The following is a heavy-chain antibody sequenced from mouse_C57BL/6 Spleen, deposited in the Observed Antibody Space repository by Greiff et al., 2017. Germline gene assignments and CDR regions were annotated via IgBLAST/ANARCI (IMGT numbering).Heavy chain of an antibody. CDR1: GYTFTDYN. CDR2: INPNNGGT. D-gene: IGHD1-1*01. J-gene: IGHJ1*03. CDR3: ARSHYYGSSFDV. Sequence: EVQRVESGPELVKPGASVKIPCKASGYTFTDYNMDWVKQSHGKSLEWIGDINPNNGGTIYNQKFKGKATLTVDKSSSTAYMELRSLTSEDTAVYYCARSHYYGSSFDVWGTGTTVTVSS. V-gene: IGHV1-18*01.